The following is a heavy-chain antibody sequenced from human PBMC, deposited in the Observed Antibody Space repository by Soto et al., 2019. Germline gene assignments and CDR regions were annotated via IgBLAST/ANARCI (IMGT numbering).Heavy chain of an antibody. CDR3: ARERGYSYGTDAFEI. D-gene: IGHD5-18*01. CDR2: INAGNGNT. V-gene: IGHV1-3*01. CDR1: GYTFTSYA. Sequence: ASVKVSCKASGYTFTSYAMHWVRQAPGQRLEWMGWINAGNGNTKYSQKFQGRVTITRDTSASTAYMELSSLRSEDTAVYYCARERGYSYGTDAFEIWGQGTMVTVS. J-gene: IGHJ3*02.